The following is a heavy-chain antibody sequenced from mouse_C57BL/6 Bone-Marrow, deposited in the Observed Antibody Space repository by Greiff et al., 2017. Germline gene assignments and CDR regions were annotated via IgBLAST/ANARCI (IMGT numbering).Heavy chain of an antibody. CDR2: IYPGSGNT. CDR1: GYTFTDYY. Sequence: VMLVESGAELVRPGASVKLSCKASGYTFTDYYINWVKQRPGQGLEWIARIYPGSGNTYYNEKFKGKATLTAEKSSSTAYMQLSSLTSEDSAVYFCAREGNFYAMDYWGQGTSVTVSS. D-gene: IGHD2-1*01. V-gene: IGHV1-76*01. CDR3: AREGNFYAMDY. J-gene: IGHJ4*01.